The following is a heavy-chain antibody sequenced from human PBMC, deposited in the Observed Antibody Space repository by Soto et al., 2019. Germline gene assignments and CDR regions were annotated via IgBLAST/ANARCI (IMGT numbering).Heavy chain of an antibody. CDR2: IIPIFGTA. V-gene: IGHV1-69*06. CDR3: ATYDILTGYDLKDYYYGMDV. CDR1: GGTFSSYA. D-gene: IGHD3-9*01. J-gene: IGHJ6*02. Sequence: SSVKVSCKASGGTFSSYAISWVRQAPGQGLEWMGGIIPIFGTANYAQKFQGRVTITADKSTSTAYMELSSLRSEDTAVYYCATYDILTGYDLKDYYYGMDVWGQGTTVTVSS.